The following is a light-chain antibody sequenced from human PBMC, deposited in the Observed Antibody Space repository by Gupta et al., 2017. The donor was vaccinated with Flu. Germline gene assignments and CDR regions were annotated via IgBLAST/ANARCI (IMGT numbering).Light chain of an antibody. Sequence: GKTATITCGGNNIGTKTVHWYQQRPGQAPVLVVDNDSGRPSGIPERFSGSNSGNTATLTISRVEAGDEADYYCQVWDSTSDHVVFGGGTKLTVL. CDR3: QVWDSTSDHVV. J-gene: IGLJ2*01. CDR1: NIGTKT. V-gene: IGLV3-21*03. CDR2: NDS.